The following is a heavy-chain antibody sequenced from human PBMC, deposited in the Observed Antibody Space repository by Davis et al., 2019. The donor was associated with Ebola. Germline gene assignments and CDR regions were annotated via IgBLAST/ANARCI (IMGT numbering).Heavy chain of an antibody. CDR1: GGAISSYY. J-gene: IGHJ4*02. CDR3: ARELWGFTFADH. Sequence: GSLRLSCIVSGGAISSYYWSWIRQPPGKGLEWIGYIHYTGITNYNPSLKSRVTISVDTSKNQFSLKLSSVTAADTAVYYCARELWGFTFADHWGQGTLVTVSS. CDR2: IHYTGIT. V-gene: IGHV4-59*12. D-gene: IGHD7-27*01.